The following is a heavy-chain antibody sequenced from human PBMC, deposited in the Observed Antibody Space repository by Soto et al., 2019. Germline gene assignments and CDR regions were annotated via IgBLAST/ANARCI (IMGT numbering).Heavy chain of an antibody. CDR2: ITSSDVTM. CDR3: VGEVGFQLIY. Sequence: EVQLVESGGGLVQPGGSLRLSCAASGFTFSTHSMNWVRQAPGKGLEWISYITSSDVTMYADSVKSRFTISRDNAKNSLYLQMNSLRAEDTAVYFCVGEVGFQLIYWGQGTLVTVSS. CDR1: GFTFSTHS. V-gene: IGHV3-48*01. J-gene: IGHJ4*02. D-gene: IGHD2-2*01.